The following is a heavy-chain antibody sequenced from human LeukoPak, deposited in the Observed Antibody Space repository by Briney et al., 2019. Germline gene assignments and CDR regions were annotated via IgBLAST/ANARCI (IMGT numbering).Heavy chain of an antibody. D-gene: IGHD7-27*01. Sequence: PSETLSLTCTVSGGSISSGDYYWSWIRQPPGKGLEWIGYIYYSGSTYYNPSLKSRVTISVDTSKNQFSLKLSSVTAADTAVYYCARDLWGLGNYFDYWGQGTLVTVSS. CDR1: GGSISSGDYY. CDR2: IYYSGST. V-gene: IGHV4-30-4*08. J-gene: IGHJ4*02. CDR3: ARDLWGLGNYFDY.